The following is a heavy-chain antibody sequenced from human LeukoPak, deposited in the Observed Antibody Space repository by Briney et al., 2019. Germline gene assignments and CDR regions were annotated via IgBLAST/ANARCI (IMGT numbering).Heavy chain of an antibody. D-gene: IGHD3-22*01. CDR2: ISGSGGST. CDR3: ASGITMIVVVTPDNAFDI. CDR1: GFTFSSYA. Sequence: GGXLRLSCAASGFTFSSYAMSWVRQAPGKGLEWVSAISGSGGSTYYADSVKGRFTISRDNSKNTLYLQMNSLRAEDTAVYYCASGITMIVVVTPDNAFDIWGQGTMVTVSS. J-gene: IGHJ3*02. V-gene: IGHV3-23*01.